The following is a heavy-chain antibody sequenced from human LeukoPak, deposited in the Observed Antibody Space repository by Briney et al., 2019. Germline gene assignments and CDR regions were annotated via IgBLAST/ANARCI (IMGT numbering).Heavy chain of an antibody. Sequence: GGSLRLSCAASGFTFSSYWMHWVRQVPRKGLLWVSRINGDGSSTTYADSVEGRFTISRDNAKNTLYLQMTSLGAEDTALYYCAGGVAGRGDYWGQGTLVTVSS. D-gene: IGHD6-6*01. CDR3: AGGVAGRGDY. CDR1: GFTFSSYW. J-gene: IGHJ4*02. V-gene: IGHV3-74*01. CDR2: INGDGSST.